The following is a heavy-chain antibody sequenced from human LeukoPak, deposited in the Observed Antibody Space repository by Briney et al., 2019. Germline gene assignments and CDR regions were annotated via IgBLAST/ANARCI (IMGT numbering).Heavy chain of an antibody. V-gene: IGHV4-38-2*02. CDR2: VDHTGST. CDR1: GYSISNAYY. D-gene: IGHD4-23*01. CDR3: ARDMGRRIHMTTVDPRAFDI. J-gene: IGHJ3*02. Sequence: SETLSLTCTVSGYSISNAYYWGWIRQPPGKGLEWIGYVDHTGSTNFNPSLNGRVSISRDTTKNLFSLRLRSVTAADTAVYFCARDMGRRIHMTTVDPRAFDIWGQGTMVTVSS.